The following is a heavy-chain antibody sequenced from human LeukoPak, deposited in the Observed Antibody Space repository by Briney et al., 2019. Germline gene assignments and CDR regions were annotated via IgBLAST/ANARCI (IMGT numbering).Heavy chain of an antibody. CDR1: GGSISSGSYY. V-gene: IGHV4-61*02. J-gene: IGHJ5*02. Sequence: SEALSLTCTVSGGSISSGSYYWSWIRQPAGKGLEWIGRIYTSGSTNYNPSLKSRVTISVDTSKNQFSLKLSSVTAADTAVYYCAREDYDILTGYPRFDPWGQGTLVTVSS. CDR2: IYTSGST. CDR3: AREDYDILTGYPRFDP. D-gene: IGHD3-9*01.